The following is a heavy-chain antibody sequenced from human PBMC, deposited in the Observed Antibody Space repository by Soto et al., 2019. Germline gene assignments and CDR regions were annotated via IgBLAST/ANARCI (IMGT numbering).Heavy chain of an antibody. Sequence: SQTLSLTCVISGDSVSSNSAAWNWIRQSPSRGLEWLGRAYYRSKFYNDYAVSVNSRITINPDTSKNQFSLQLTSVTPEDTAVYYCSRGAYYMDVWGKGTPVTVPS. CDR3: SRGAYYMDV. J-gene: IGHJ6*03. V-gene: IGHV6-1*01. CDR2: AYYRSKFYN. CDR1: GDSVSSNSAA.